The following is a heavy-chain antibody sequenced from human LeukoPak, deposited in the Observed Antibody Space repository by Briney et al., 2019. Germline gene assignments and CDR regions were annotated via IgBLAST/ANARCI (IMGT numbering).Heavy chain of an antibody. CDR2: ISSSSSTI. D-gene: IGHD3-16*02. CDR3: AGQKRGTYRPYYFDY. CDR1: GFTFSSYS. V-gene: IGHV3-48*02. J-gene: IGHJ4*02. Sequence: GGSLRLSCAASGFTFSSYSMNWVRQAPGKGLEWVSYISSSSSTIYYADSVKGRFTISRDNSKNTLYLHMNSLRDEDTAVYYCAGQKRGTYRPYYFDYWGQGTLVSVSS.